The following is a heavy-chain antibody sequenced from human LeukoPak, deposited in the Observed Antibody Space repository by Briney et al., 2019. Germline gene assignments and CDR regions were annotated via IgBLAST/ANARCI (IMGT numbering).Heavy chain of an antibody. CDR1: GYTFTGYY. Sequence: ASVKVSCKASGYTFTGYYMHWVRQAPGQGLEWMGWINPNSGGTNYAQKFQGRVTMTRDTTISTAYMELSRLRSDDTAVYYCARDRPGYSSGWYSDYWGQGTLVTVSS. V-gene: IGHV1-2*02. D-gene: IGHD6-19*01. CDR2: INPNSGGT. CDR3: ARDRPGYSSGWYSDY. J-gene: IGHJ4*02.